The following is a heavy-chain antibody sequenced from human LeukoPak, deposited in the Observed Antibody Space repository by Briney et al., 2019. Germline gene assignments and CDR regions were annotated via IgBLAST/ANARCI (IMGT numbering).Heavy chain of an antibody. CDR3: AKDLAVASDY. CDR1: GFTFSNYY. J-gene: IGHJ4*02. D-gene: IGHD5-12*01. V-gene: IGHV3-21*01. Sequence: PGGSLRLSCAASGFTFSNYYMNWVRQAPGKGLEWVSSITSSSSYIYYADSVKGRFTISRDNAKKSLYLQMNSLGAEDTAVYYCAKDLAVASDYWGQGTLVTVSS. CDR2: ITSSSSYI.